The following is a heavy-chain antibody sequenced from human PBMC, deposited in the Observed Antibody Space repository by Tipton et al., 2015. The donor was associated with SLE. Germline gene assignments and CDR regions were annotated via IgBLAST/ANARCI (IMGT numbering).Heavy chain of an antibody. V-gene: IGHV4-38-2*02. CDR2: FYHSGST. CDR3: ARTNGGGATFFDH. CDR1: GHSISSGYY. J-gene: IGHJ4*02. Sequence: TLSLTCNVSGHSISSGYYWGWIRQFPGKGLEWIGSFYHSGSTYYNPSLKSRVTISVDTSKNQFSLKLTSVIAADTAVYYCARTNGGGATFFDHWGPGMLVTVSS. D-gene: IGHD7-27*01.